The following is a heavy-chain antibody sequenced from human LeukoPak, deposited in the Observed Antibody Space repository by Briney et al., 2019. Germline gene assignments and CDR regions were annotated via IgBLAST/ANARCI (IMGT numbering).Heavy chain of an antibody. CDR1: GYTFTGYY. CDR3: AREGESEY. Sequence: ASVKVSCKASGYTFTGYYIHCVRQAPEQGLEWMGWINTNSGGTNYGQMFQGRVSMTRDTSISTAYMELSRLRSDDTAVYYCAREGESEYWGQGTLVTVSS. CDR2: INTNSGGT. V-gene: IGHV1-2*02. J-gene: IGHJ4*02. D-gene: IGHD3-10*01.